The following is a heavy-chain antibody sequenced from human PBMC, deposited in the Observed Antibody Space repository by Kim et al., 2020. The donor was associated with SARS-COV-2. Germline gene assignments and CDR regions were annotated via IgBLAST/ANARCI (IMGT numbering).Heavy chain of an antibody. Sequence: SVKVSCKASGGTFSSYAISWVRQAPGQGLEWMGGIIPIFGTANYAQKFQGRVTITADESTSTAYMELSSLRSEDTAVYYCARGREDYYGSGSLSHWFDPWGQGTLVTVSS. CDR1: GGTFSSYA. D-gene: IGHD3-10*01. CDR2: IIPIFGTA. J-gene: IGHJ5*02. CDR3: ARGREDYYGSGSLSHWFDP. V-gene: IGHV1-69*13.